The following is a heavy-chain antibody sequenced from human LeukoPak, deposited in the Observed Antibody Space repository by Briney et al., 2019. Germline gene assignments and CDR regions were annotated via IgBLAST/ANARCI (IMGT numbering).Heavy chain of an antibody. CDR1: GYTFTSYG. CDR2: ISAYNGNT. Sequence: ASVKVSCKASGYTFTSYGISWVRQAPGQVLEWRGWISAYNGNTNYAQKLQGRVTMTTDTSTSTAYMELRSLRSDDTAVYYCARDYSLGELSLIFGYWGQGTLVTVSS. D-gene: IGHD3-16*02. V-gene: IGHV1-18*01. CDR3: ARDYSLGELSLIFGY. J-gene: IGHJ4*02.